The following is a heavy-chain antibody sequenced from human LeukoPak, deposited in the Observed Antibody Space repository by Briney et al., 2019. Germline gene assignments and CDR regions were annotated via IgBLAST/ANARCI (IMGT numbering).Heavy chain of an antibody. J-gene: IGHJ4*02. CDR2: ISAYNGNT. D-gene: IGHD5-18*01. V-gene: IGHV1-18*01. Sequence: ASVKVSCKASGYTFTSYGISWVRQAPGQGLEWMGWISAYNGNTNYAQKLQGRVTMTTATSTSTAYMELRSLRADDTAVYYCARGGVGIQLWLLNYWGQGTLVTVSS. CDR1: GYTFTSYG. CDR3: ARGGVGIQLWLLNY.